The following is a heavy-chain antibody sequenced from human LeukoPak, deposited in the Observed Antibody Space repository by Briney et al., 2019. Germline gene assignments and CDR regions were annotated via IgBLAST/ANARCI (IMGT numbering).Heavy chain of an antibody. CDR2: IGGGGTL. J-gene: IGHJ4*02. D-gene: IGHD3-16*01. Sequence: GGSLRLSCAAPGFTVSSYAMGWVRQAPGKGLEWVSAIGGGGTLYYADSVKGRFSISRDISKNTLLLQMNSLRAEDTAVYYCARRRYDWGGDFANWGQGTLVTVSS. CDR3: ARRRYDWGGDFAN. CDR1: GFTVSSYA. V-gene: IGHV3-23*01.